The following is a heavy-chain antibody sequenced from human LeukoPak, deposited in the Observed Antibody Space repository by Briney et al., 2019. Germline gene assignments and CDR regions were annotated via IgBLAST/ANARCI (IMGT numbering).Heavy chain of an antibody. D-gene: IGHD3-10*01. CDR1: GYTFTSYG. Sequence: GASVKVSCKASGYTFTSYGISWVRQAPGQGLEWMGWISAYNGNTNYAQKLQGRVTLAEDTSTDTAYMELSSLRSEDTAAYYCATDIPRRVRGVVYSSFGMDVWGQGTTVTVSS. V-gene: IGHV1-18*01. CDR2: ISAYNGNT. J-gene: IGHJ6*02. CDR3: ATDIPRRVRGVVYSSFGMDV.